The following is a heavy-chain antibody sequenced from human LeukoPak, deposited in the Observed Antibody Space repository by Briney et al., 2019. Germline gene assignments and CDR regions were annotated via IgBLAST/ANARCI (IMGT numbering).Heavy chain of an antibody. CDR2: IYYSGST. CDR1: GGSISSSSYY. Sequence: PSETLSLTCTDSGGSISSSSYYWGWIRQPPGKGLEWIGSIYYSGSTYYNPSLKSRVTISVDTSKNQFSLKLSSVTAADTAVYYCARHPSIEPHYYDSSGYYWNYWGQGTLVTVSS. D-gene: IGHD3-22*01. CDR3: ARHPSIEPHYYDSSGYYWNY. V-gene: IGHV4-39*01. J-gene: IGHJ4*02.